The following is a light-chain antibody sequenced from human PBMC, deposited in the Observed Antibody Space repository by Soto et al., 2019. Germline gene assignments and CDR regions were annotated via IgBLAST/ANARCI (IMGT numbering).Light chain of an antibody. Sequence: QSVLTQPPSVSGSPGQSVAISCTGTSSDIGAYNRVSWYQQPPGTAPKLMIYDVNNRPSGVPDRFSGSKSGNTASLTISGRQADDEADYYCSSFTSSNTHVFGTGTKLTVL. J-gene: IGLJ1*01. CDR2: DVN. CDR1: SSDIGAYNR. CDR3: SSFTSSNTHV. V-gene: IGLV2-18*02.